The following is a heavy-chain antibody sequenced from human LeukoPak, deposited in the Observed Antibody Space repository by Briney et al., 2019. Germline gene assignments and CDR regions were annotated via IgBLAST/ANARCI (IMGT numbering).Heavy chain of an antibody. V-gene: IGHV1-18*04. CDR1: GYTFTGYY. CDR3: ARKQVYSSPLIS. J-gene: IGHJ4*02. D-gene: IGHD6-13*01. CDR2: ISAYNGNT. Sequence: ASVKVSCKASGYTFTGYYMHWVRQAPGQGLEWMGWISAYNGNTNYAQKLQGRVTMTTDTSTSTAYMELRSLRSDDTAVYYCARKQVYSSPLISWGQGTLVTVSS.